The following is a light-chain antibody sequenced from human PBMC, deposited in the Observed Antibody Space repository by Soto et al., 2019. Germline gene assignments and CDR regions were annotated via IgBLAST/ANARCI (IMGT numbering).Light chain of an antibody. CDR2: GAS. J-gene: IGKJ4*01. V-gene: IGKV3-20*01. CDR1: QSRSGSR. CDR3: QQYSNLPLT. Sequence: EIVLTQSPATLSLSPGEIATLSCRASQSRSGSRLAWYQQKPGLGPRVLVYGASRSAPGIPDRFSRSGSGTDFTLTISRLGPEDFAVYYGQQYSNLPLTVGGGTKVDVK.